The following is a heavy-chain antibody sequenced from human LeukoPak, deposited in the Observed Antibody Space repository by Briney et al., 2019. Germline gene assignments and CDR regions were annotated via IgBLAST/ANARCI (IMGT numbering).Heavy chain of an antibody. CDR1: GFTFSSYA. CDR3: AKDSITIFGVAPDY. V-gene: IGHV3-23*01. Sequence: GGSLRLSCAASGFTFSSYAMSWVRQAPGKGLEWVSAISGSGGSTYYADSVKGRFTISRDNSKNTLYLQMNSLRAEDMAVYYCAKDSITIFGVAPDYWGQGTLVTVSS. CDR2: ISGSGGST. J-gene: IGHJ4*02. D-gene: IGHD3-3*01.